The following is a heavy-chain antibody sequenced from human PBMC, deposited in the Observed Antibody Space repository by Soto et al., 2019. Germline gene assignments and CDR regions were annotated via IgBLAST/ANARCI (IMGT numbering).Heavy chain of an antibody. CDR1: GGAVDSNSYY. CDR2: MYNSGTT. J-gene: IGHJ6*02. Sequence: SETLSLTCTVSGGAVDSNSYYWTWIRQPPGKGLEWIAYMYNSGTTKYNPSLQSRVTISLDTSKNQFSLNVISVTAADTAVYYCRRSSRYSTDVWGQGTTVTVSS. V-gene: IGHV4-61*01. D-gene: IGHD6-13*01. CDR3: RRSSRYSTDV.